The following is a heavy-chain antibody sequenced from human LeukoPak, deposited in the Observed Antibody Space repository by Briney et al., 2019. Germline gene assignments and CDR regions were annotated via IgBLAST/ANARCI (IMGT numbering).Heavy chain of an antibody. CDR3: TRGQYCSGTNCYIPYHFYFYMDV. Sequence: GGSLRLSCAASGFTFNSYSMHWVRQAPGKGLEWVSYISSPSSTLKYADSVKGRFTISRDKAKNSLYLQMNSLRAEDTGVYYCTRGQYCSGTNCYIPYHFYFYMDVWGKGTTVTVSS. J-gene: IGHJ6*03. V-gene: IGHV3-48*01. CDR1: GFTFNSYS. D-gene: IGHD2-2*02. CDR2: ISSPSSTL.